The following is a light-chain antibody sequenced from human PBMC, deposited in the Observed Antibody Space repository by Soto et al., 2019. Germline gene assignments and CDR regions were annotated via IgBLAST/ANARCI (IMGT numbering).Light chain of an antibody. Sequence: DIQMTQSPSSLSASVGDRVTITCRASQDIRSDLAWYQQKPGKAPRRLVFAASSLQTGVPSRFSGYGYATDFTLIISSLQSEDFATYYCLQHNTFPWTFGQGTKVEI. J-gene: IGKJ1*01. CDR2: AAS. CDR3: LQHNTFPWT. V-gene: IGKV1-17*01. CDR1: QDIRSD.